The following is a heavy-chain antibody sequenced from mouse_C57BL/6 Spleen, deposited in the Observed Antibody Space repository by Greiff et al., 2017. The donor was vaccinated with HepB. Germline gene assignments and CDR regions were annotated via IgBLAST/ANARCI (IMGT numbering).Heavy chain of an antibody. D-gene: IGHD3-3*01. CDR3: ARQGRDSAMDY. Sequence: EVKLMESGGGLVQPGESLKLSCESNEYEFPSHDMSWVRKTPEKRLELVAAINSDGGSTYYPDTMERRVIISRDNTKKTLYLQMSSLRSEDTALYYCARQGRDSAMDYWGQGTSVTVSS. CDR2: INSDGGST. V-gene: IGHV5-2*01. CDR1: EYEFPSHD. J-gene: IGHJ4*01.